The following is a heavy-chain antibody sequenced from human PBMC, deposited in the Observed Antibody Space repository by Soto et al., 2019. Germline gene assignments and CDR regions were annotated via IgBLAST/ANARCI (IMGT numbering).Heavy chain of an antibody. CDR2: SSATGAGT. J-gene: IGHJ4*02. CDR1: GFTFSSYG. Sequence: EVQLLESGGSLVQPGGSLRLSCAASGFTFSSYGMTWVRQAPGKGLEWVSFSSATGAGTYYADSVKGRFTISRDNSKNTLYLQMTSLRADDTAVYYCAKDRRAGGNYGFYSDFWGQGALVMVSS. CDR3: AKDRRAGGNYGFYSDF. D-gene: IGHD1-7*01. V-gene: IGHV3-23*01.